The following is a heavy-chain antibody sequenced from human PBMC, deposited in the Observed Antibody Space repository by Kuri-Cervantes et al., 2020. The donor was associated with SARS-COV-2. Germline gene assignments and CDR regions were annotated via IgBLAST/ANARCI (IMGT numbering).Heavy chain of an antibody. CDR3: ARAAWVPYSSGRSGWFDP. D-gene: IGHD6-19*01. Sequence: SSVQVSCKASGGTFSSYAISWVRQAPGQGLEWVGGIIPIFGTANYAQNFQGRVTITADKSTSTAYMELSSLRSDDTAVYYCARAAWVPYSSGRSGWFDPWGQGTLVTVSS. V-gene: IGHV1-69*06. CDR2: IIPIFGTA. J-gene: IGHJ5*02. CDR1: GGTFSSYA.